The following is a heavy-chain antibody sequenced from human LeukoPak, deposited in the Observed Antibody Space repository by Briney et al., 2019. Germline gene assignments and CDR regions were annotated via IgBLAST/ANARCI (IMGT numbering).Heavy chain of an antibody. CDR3: ARAPNFTIFGVVIPDYYYGMDV. V-gene: IGHV4-31*03. CDR1: VGSISSGGYY. Sequence: SQTLSLTCTVSVGSISSGGYYWSWSRQHPGKGLEWIGYIYYSGSTYYNPSLKSRVTISVDTSKNQFSLKLSSVTAADTAVYYCARAPNFTIFGVVIPDYYYGMDVWGQGTTVTVSS. J-gene: IGHJ6*02. D-gene: IGHD3-3*01. CDR2: IYYSGST.